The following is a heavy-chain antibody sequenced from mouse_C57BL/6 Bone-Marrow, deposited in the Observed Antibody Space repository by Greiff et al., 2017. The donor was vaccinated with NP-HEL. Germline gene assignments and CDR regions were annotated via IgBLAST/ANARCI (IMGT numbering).Heavy chain of an antibody. V-gene: IGHV1-50*01. CDR2: IDPSDSYT. J-gene: IGHJ2*01. CDR3: ARGDGYFLYYFDY. CDR1: GYTFTSYW. D-gene: IGHD2-3*01. Sequence: QVQLKQPGAELVKPGASVKLSCKASGYTFTSYWMQWVKQRPGQGFEWIGEIDPSDSYTNYNQKFKGKATLTVDTSSSTAYMQLSSLTSEDSAVYDCARGDGYFLYYFDYWGHGTTLTVSS.